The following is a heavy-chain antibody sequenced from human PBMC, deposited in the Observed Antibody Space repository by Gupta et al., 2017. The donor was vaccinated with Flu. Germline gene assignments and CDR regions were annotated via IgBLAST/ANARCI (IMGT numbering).Heavy chain of an antibody. J-gene: IGHJ4*02. CDR3: ARDDFWSGYPVDY. V-gene: IGHV4-38-2*02. CDR1: GYSISSGYY. D-gene: IGHD3-3*01. Sequence: QVQLQESGPGLVKPSETLSLTCAVSGYSISSGYYWGWIRQPPGKGLEWIGSIYHSGSTYYNPSLKSRVTISVDTSKNQFSLKLSSVTAADTAVYYCARDDFWSGYPVDYWGQGTLVTVSS. CDR2: IYHSGST.